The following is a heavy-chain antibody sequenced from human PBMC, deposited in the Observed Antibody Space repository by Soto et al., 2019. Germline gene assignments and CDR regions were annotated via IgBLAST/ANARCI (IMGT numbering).Heavy chain of an antibody. CDR2: IRSKAYGGTT. D-gene: IGHD6-19*01. V-gene: IGHV3-49*03. CDR3: TRVHSSGWFSLFDP. CDR1: GFTFGAYA. J-gene: IGHJ5*02. Sequence: PGGSLSLSCTASGFTFGAYAMSLFRPAPGKGLEWVGFIRSKAYGGTTEYAASVKGRFTISRDDSKSIAYLQMNSLKTEDTAVYYCTRVHSSGWFSLFDPWGQGTLVTVSS.